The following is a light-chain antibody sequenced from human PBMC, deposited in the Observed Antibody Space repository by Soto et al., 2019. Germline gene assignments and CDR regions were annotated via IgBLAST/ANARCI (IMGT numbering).Light chain of an antibody. CDR3: QQYNDRRWT. CDR1: QSVANN. Sequence: IVMTQSPVTLSLSPGDRATLSCRASQSVANNLAWLQQRPCQAPSLIVYGASATATGIPPRFSGSGSGTEFPLTSSSLQSEESAVYYCQQYNDRRWTFVQGNKVEIK. V-gene: IGKV3-15*01. CDR2: GAS. J-gene: IGKJ1*01.